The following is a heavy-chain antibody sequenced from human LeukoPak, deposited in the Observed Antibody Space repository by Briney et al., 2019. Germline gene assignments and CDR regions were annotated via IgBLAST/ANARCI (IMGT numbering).Heavy chain of an antibody. V-gene: IGHV7-4-1*02. CDR2: INTNTGNP. Sequence: GASVKVSCKASGYSFTSFGMNWVRQAPGQGLEWMGWINTNTGNPTYAQGFTGRFVFSLDTSVSTAYLQISSLKAEDTAVYYCAREGSGWYVRWFDPWGQGALVTVSS. D-gene: IGHD6-19*01. J-gene: IGHJ5*02. CDR3: AREGSGWYVRWFDP. CDR1: GYSFTSFG.